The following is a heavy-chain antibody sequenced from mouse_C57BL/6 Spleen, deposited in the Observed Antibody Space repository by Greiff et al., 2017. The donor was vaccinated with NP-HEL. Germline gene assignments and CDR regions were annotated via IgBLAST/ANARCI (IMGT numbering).Heavy chain of an antibody. CDR1: GYTFTSYW. CDR2: IDPSDSYT. V-gene: IGHV1-69*01. CDR3: ARWGSSGAMDY. D-gene: IGHD1-1*01. J-gene: IGHJ4*01. Sequence: QVQLQQSGAELVMPGASVKLSCKASGYTFTSYWMHWVKQRPGQGLEWIGEIDPSDSYTNYNQKFKGKSTLTVDKSSSTAYMQLSSLTSEDSAVYYCARWGSSGAMDYWGQGTSVTVSS.